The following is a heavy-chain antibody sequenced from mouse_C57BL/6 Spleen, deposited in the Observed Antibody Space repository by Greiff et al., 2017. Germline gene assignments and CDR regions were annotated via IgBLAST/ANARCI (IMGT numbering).Heavy chain of an antibody. CDR2: ISYDGSN. Sequence: EVQLQESGPGLVKPSQSLSLTCSVTGYSITSGYYWNWIRQFPGNKLEWMGYISYDGSNNYNPSLKNRISITRDTSKNQFFLKLNSVTTEDTATYYCARVTTVVAKGYFDYWGQGTTLTVSS. J-gene: IGHJ2*01. CDR3: ARVTTVVAKGYFDY. CDR1: GYSITSGYY. V-gene: IGHV3-6*01. D-gene: IGHD1-1*01.